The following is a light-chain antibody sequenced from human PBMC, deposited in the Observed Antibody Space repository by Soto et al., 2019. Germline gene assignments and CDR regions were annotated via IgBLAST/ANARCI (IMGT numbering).Light chain of an antibody. J-gene: IGKJ1*01. V-gene: IGKV1-5*01. CDR1: QSIDNC. CDR3: QQYSTYSRT. CDR2: GAS. Sequence: DIQMTQSPSTLSASVGDRVTITCRASQSIDNCLAWYQQIPGKAPNLLIYGASNLESGVPSRFSGSGSGTEFTLTISSLQPDDFATYYCQQYSTYSRTFGPGTKVEI.